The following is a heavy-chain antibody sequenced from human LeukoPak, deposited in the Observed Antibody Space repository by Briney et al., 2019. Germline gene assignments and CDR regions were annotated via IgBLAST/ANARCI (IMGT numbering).Heavy chain of an antibody. J-gene: IGHJ4*02. V-gene: IGHV2-5*02. Sequence: SGPTLVKPTQTLTLTCTFSGFSLSTSGVGVGWIRQPPGKALEWLALIYWDDDKRHSPSLKSRLTITKDTSKNQVVLTMTNMDPVDTATYYCAHSLGYCSGGSCYVLFDYWGQGTLVTVSS. D-gene: IGHD2-15*01. CDR3: AHSLGYCSGGSCYVLFDY. CDR2: IYWDDDK. CDR1: GFSLSTSGVG.